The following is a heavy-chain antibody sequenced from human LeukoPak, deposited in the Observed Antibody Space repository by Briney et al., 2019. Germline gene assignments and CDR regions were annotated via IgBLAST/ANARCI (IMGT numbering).Heavy chain of an antibody. CDR3: ARDGAVSGTSDWYFDL. CDR1: GYTFSNYY. J-gene: IGHJ2*01. CDR2: IKPTGGST. Sequence: ASVKVSCKASGYTFSNYYMHWVRQAPGQGLEWMGMIKPTGGSTNYAQRFQGRVTMTRDPSTSTVYMELSSLTSEDTAVYYCARDGAVSGTSDWYFDLWGHGTLVTVSS. D-gene: IGHD3-10*01. V-gene: IGHV1-46*01.